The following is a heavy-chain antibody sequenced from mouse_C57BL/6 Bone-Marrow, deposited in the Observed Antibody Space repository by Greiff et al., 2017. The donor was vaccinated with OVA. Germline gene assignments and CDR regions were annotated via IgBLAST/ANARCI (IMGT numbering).Heavy chain of an antibody. Sequence: VQLQQSGPELVKPGASVKISCKASGYAFSSSWMNWVKQRPGKGLEWIGRIYPGDGDTNYNGKFKGKATLTADKSSSTAYMQLSSLTSEDSAVYFCASPEYYGSSPLGYWGQGTSVTVSS. J-gene: IGHJ4*01. V-gene: IGHV1-82*01. CDR2: IYPGDGDT. CDR3: ASPEYYGSSPLGY. D-gene: IGHD1-1*01. CDR1: GYAFSSSW.